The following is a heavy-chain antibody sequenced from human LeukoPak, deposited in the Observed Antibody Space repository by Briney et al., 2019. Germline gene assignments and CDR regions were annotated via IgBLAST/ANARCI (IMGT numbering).Heavy chain of an antibody. CDR1: GFTVSSNY. J-gene: IGHJ3*02. CDR3: ARQGLWFGEFDAFDI. CDR2: IYSGGST. Sequence: GGSLRLPCAASGFTVSSNYMSWVRQAPGKGLEWVSVIYSGGSTYYADSVKGRFTISRDNSKNTLYLQMNSLRAEDTAVYYCARQGLWFGEFDAFDIWGQGTMVTVSS. D-gene: IGHD3-10*01. V-gene: IGHV3-53*01.